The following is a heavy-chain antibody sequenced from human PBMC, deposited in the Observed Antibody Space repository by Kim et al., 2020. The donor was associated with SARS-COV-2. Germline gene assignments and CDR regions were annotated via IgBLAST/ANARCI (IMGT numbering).Heavy chain of an antibody. J-gene: IGHJ6*02. CDR1: GFTFDDYA. CDR3: AKDMGVVVAATGKGGYYYYGMDV. D-gene: IGHD2-15*01. CDR2: ISWNSGSI. V-gene: IGHV3-9*01. Sequence: GGSLRLSCAASGFTFDDYAMHWVRQAPGKGLEWVSGISWNSGSIGYADSVKGRFTISRDNAKNSLYLQMNSLRAEDTALYYCAKDMGVVVAATGKGGYYYYGMDVWGQGTTVTVSS.